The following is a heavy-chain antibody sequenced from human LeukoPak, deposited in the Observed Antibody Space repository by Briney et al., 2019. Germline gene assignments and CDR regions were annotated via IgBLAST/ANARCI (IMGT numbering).Heavy chain of an antibody. Sequence: ASVKVSCKASGGTSSSYAISWVRQAPGQGLEWMGGIIPIFGTANYAQKFQGRVTITADKSTSTAYMELSSLRSEDTAVYYCARESIDSSGYLSWGQGTLVTVSS. CDR3: ARESIDSSGYLS. J-gene: IGHJ4*02. CDR1: GGTSSSYA. CDR2: IIPIFGTA. V-gene: IGHV1-69*06. D-gene: IGHD3-22*01.